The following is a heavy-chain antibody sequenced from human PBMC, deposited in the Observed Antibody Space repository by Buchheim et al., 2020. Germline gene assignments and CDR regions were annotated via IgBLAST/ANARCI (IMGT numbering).Heavy chain of an antibody. CDR2: ISYDGKNK. D-gene: IGHD6-19*01. CDR1: GFPFSIYT. J-gene: IGHJ4*03. CDR3: ATNAVAGHEGY. Sequence: VQVVESGGGVVQPGRSLRLSCGASGFPFSIYTMNWVRQAPGKGLEWVAVISYDGKNKDYAESVKGRFTISRDNSKPTVDLEMNSLRGDDTAVYYCATNAVAGHEGYWGQGT. V-gene: IGHV3-30*04.